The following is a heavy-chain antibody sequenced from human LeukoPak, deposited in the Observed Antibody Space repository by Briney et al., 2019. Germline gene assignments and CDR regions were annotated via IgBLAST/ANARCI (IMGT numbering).Heavy chain of an antibody. J-gene: IGHJ5*02. CDR3: ATTGP. Sequence: GGSLRLSCAASGFTLRSYALSWVRQAPGKGLEWVSAISGSGGSTYYADSVKGRFTISRDNAKKSLYLQMNSLRVEDTAIYYCATTGPWGQGTLVTVSS. CDR2: ISGSGGST. D-gene: IGHD3-10*01. CDR1: GFTLRSYA. V-gene: IGHV3-23*01.